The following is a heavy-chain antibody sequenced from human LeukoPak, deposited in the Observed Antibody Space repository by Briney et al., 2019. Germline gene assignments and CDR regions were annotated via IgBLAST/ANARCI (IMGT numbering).Heavy chain of an antibody. CDR2: IYTTGKT. CDR1: SGSINSYY. Sequence: SETLSLTCTVSSGSINSYYWGWVRQPAGRGLEWIGRIYTTGKTDYNPSLKSRLTMSVDTSKRQFSLNLTSVTAANTAIYFCARHGYTASHYFLDFWSQGTLVTVSS. J-gene: IGHJ4*02. CDR3: ARHGYTASHYFLDF. V-gene: IGHV4-4*07. D-gene: IGHD3-16*01.